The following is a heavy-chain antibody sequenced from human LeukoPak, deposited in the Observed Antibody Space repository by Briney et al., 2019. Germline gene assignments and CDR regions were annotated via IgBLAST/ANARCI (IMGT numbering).Heavy chain of an antibody. V-gene: IGHV3-23*01. CDR2: ISASGGTT. CDR3: AKDLSSGYPYYFDY. CDR1: GFTFSSYA. Sequence: PGGSLRLSCAASGFTFSSYAMSWVRQAPGKGLEWVSAISASGGTTYYADSVKGRLTISRDNSKNTLYLQMNSLRAGDTAVYYCAKDLSSGYPYYFDYWGQGTLVTVSS. J-gene: IGHJ4*02. D-gene: IGHD3-22*01.